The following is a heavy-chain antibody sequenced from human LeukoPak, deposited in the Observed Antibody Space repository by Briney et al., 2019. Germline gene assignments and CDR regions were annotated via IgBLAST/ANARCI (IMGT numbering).Heavy chain of an antibody. CDR3: AKGPLRGTAAAIDY. D-gene: IGHD2-2*01. V-gene: IGHV3-30*18. CDR1: GFTFNNYG. CDR2: ISYDGRNI. Sequence: GGSLRLSCAASGFTFNNYGMHWVRQAPGKGLEWVAVISYDGRNIHYPDSVKGRFTISRDISTDTLWLQMDSLRTEDTAVYYCAKGPLRGTAAAIDYWGQGTLVTDSS. J-gene: IGHJ4*02.